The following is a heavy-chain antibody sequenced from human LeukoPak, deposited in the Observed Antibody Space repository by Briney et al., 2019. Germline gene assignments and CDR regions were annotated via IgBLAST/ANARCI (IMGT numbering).Heavy chain of an antibody. CDR1: GFTFSSYW. J-gene: IGHJ4*02. V-gene: IGHV3-7*05. CDR3: AKAYPTPQGVNFDY. Sequence: GGSLRLSCAASGFTFSSYWMSWVRQAPGKGLEWVANIKQDGSEKYYVDSVKGRFTISRDNAKNSLYLQMNSLRTDDTAVYYCAKAYPTPQGVNFDYWGQGTLVTVSS. CDR2: IKQDGSEK. D-gene: IGHD3-16*01.